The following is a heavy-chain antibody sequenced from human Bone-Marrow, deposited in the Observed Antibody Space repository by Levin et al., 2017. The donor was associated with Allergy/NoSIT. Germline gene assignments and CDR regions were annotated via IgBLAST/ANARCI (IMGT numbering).Heavy chain of an antibody. CDR2: IKSKTDGGTT. Sequence: GESLKISCAASGFTFSNAWMSWVRQAPGKGLEWVGRIKSKTDGGTTDYAAPVKGRFTISRDDSKNTLYLQMNSLKTEDTAVYYCTTKATFGGVIVGNDYWGQGTLVTVSS. CDR3: TTKATFGGVIVGNDY. D-gene: IGHD3-16*02. V-gene: IGHV3-15*01. CDR1: GFTFSNAW. J-gene: IGHJ4*02.